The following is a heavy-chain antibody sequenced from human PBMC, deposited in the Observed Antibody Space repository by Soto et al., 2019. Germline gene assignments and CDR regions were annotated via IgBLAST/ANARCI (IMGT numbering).Heavy chain of an antibody. Sequence: QLQLQELGPGLVKPSETLSLTCTVSGGSISSSSYYWGWIRQPPGKGLEWIGSIYYSGSTYYNPSLQSRVTISVDTSKNQFSLKLSSVTAADTAVYYCARLTIPIVGATLRHAFDIWGQGTMVTVSS. CDR1: GGSISSSSYY. CDR3: ARLTIPIVGATLRHAFDI. V-gene: IGHV4-39*01. D-gene: IGHD1-26*01. CDR2: IYYSGST. J-gene: IGHJ3*02.